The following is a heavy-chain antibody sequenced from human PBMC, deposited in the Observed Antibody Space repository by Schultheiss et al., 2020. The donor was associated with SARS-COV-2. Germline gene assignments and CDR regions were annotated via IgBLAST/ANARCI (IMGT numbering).Heavy chain of an antibody. CDR1: GFTFSSYA. CDR2: ISYDGSNK. CDR3: ARLWGDRGMDV. Sequence: GGSLRLSCVASGFTFSSYAMHWVRQAPGKGLEWVAVISYDGSNKYYPDSVKGRFTISRDNANNTLYLQMNSLRADDTAVYYCARLWGDRGMDVWGQGTTVTVSS. V-gene: IGHV3-30-3*01. J-gene: IGHJ6*02. D-gene: IGHD3-10*01.